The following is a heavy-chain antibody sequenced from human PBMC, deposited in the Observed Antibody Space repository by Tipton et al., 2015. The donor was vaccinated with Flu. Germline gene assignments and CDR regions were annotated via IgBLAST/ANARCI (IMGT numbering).Heavy chain of an antibody. CDR3: AREAYYGSASFDY. Sequence: LSLTCTVSGGSISSGGYYWGWIRQQPGKGLEWIGNIFDTGNTNPNPALKSRLTISVDTSRNQFSLRLSSVTAADTAVYYCAREAYYGSASFDYWGRGTLVTVSS. J-gene: IGHJ4*02. CDR2: IFDTGNT. CDR1: GGSISSGGYY. V-gene: IGHV4-31*03. D-gene: IGHD3-10*01.